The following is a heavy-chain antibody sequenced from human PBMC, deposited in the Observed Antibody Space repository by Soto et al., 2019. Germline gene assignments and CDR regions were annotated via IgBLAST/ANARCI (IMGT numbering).Heavy chain of an antibody. CDR2: ISAYNGNT. D-gene: IGHD6-19*01. V-gene: IGHV1-18*01. Sequence: QVQLVQSGAEVKKPGASVKVSCKASGYTFTSYGISWVRQAPGQGLEWMGWISAYNGNTNYAQKLQGRVTMTTDTSTSTGYMELRSLRSDDTAVDYCAIVSAVAALDPWGQGTLVTVSS. CDR1: GYTFTSYG. CDR3: AIVSAVAALDP. J-gene: IGHJ5*02.